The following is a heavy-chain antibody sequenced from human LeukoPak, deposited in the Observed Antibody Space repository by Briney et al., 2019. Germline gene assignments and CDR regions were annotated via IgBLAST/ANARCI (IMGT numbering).Heavy chain of an antibody. D-gene: IGHD1-14*01. CDR3: ARIITSTWYNEFDC. J-gene: IGHJ4*02. V-gene: IGHV1-2*02. Sequence: ASVKVSCKASGYTFTDHYLHWLRQAPGQGLEYLGWINPNGGGSNFPQKFQGRVTLTIDTSVNTGYMEITKLTSDDTAVYYCARIITSTWYNEFDCWGQGTLVAVSS. CDR1: GYTFTDHY. CDR2: INPNGGGS.